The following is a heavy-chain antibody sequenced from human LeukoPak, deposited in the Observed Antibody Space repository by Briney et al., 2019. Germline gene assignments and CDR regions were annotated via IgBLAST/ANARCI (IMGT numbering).Heavy chain of an antibody. Sequence: PGGSLRLSCAASGFTFSSYWMSWVRQAPGKGLEWVASIKQDGSEKYYVDSVKGRFTISRDNAKNSLYLQMNSLRAEDTAVYYCARGGYSGYDLSFDYWGQGTLVTVSS. CDR3: ARGGYSGYDLSFDY. J-gene: IGHJ4*02. D-gene: IGHD5-12*01. V-gene: IGHV3-7*01. CDR1: GFTFSSYW. CDR2: IKQDGSEK.